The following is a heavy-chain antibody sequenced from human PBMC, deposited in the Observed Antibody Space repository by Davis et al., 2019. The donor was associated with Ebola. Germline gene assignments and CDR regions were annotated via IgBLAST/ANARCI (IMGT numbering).Heavy chain of an antibody. Sequence: AASVKVSCKASGGTFSSYAISWVRQAPGQGLEWMGEIIPIFGTANYAQKLQGRVTMTTDTSTSTAYMELRSLRSDDTAVYYCARDRGDYSSIYYYGMDVWGQGTTVTVSS. D-gene: IGHD4-11*01. V-gene: IGHV1-69*05. CDR3: ARDRGDYSSIYYYGMDV. CDR1: GGTFSSYA. CDR2: IIPIFGTA. J-gene: IGHJ6*02.